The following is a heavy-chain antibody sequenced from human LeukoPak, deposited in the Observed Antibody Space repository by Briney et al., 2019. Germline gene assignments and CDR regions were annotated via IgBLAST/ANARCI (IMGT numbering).Heavy chain of an antibody. CDR2: IYTSGST. CDR3: ARDRHIVVVTARRGNWFDP. Sequence: SETLSLTCTVSGGSISSYYWSWIRQPAGKGLEWIGRIYTSGSTNYNPSLKSRITMSVDTSKNQFSLKLSSVTAADTAVYHCARDRHIVVVTARRGNWFDPWGQGTLVTVSS. J-gene: IGHJ5*02. CDR1: GGSISSYY. V-gene: IGHV4-4*07. D-gene: IGHD2-21*02.